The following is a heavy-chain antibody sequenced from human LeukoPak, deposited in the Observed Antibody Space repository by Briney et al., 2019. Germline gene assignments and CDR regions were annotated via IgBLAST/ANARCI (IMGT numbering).Heavy chain of an antibody. CDR3: ARTLSFEYSSSSED. CDR1: GFSLSTSGMC. Sequence: SGPTLVNPTQTLTLTCTFSGFSLSTSGMCVSWIRQPPGKALEWLARIDWDDDKYYSTSLKTRLTIFKDTSKNQVVLTMTNMDPVDTATYYCARTLSFEYSSSSEDWGQGTLVTVSS. V-gene: IGHV2-70*11. CDR2: IDWDDDK. D-gene: IGHD6-6*01. J-gene: IGHJ4*02.